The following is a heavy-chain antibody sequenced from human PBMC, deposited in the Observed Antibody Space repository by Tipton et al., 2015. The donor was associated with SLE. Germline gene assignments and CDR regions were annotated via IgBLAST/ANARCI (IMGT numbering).Heavy chain of an antibody. Sequence: TLSLTCTVSNGSITSLYDYWGWVRQPPGKGLEWLGSVFYGGRYYYNASLRSRVTISVDTVKTQVSLKLNSVTAADTAVYYCARSTDQNWFDPWGQGTLVTVSS. CDR3: ARSTDQNWFDP. D-gene: IGHD2-2*01. V-gene: IGHV4-39*07. CDR2: VFYGGRY. CDR1: NGSITSLYDY. J-gene: IGHJ5*02.